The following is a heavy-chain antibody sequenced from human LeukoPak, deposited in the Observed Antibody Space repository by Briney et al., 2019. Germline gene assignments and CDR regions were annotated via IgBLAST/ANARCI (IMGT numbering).Heavy chain of an antibody. J-gene: IGHJ4*02. Sequence: PSETLSLTCAVYGGSSSGYYWGWIRQPPGKGLEWIGNIYHRGGTNYNPSLESRVTISVDTSKNLFSLKLSSVTAADTAVYYCARMCSGSSCPFDRWGQGTLVTVSS. CDR3: ARMCSGSSCPFDR. CDR1: GGSSSGYY. CDR2: IYHRGGT. D-gene: IGHD2-2*01. V-gene: IGHV4-34*01.